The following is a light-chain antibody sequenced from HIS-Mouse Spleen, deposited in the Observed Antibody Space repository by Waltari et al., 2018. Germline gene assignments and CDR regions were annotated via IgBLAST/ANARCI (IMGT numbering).Light chain of an antibody. CDR3: QSADSSGTYSVV. V-gene: IGLV3-25*03. J-gene: IGLJ2*01. CDR2: KDS. CDR1: ALPKQY. Sequence: SYELTQPPSVSVSPGQTARITCSGDALPKQYAYRYQQKPGQAPGLVIYKDSERPSGIPERFSGSSSGTTVTLTISGVQAEDEADYYCQSADSSGTYSVVFGGGTKLTVL.